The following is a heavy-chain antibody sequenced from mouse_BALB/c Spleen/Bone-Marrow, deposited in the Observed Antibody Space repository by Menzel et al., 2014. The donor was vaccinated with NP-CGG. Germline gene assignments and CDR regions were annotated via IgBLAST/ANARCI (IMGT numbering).Heavy chain of an antibody. J-gene: IGHJ3*01. D-gene: IGHD2-3*01. CDR2: IDPANGNT. Sequence: EVQLQQPGAKLVKPGASVKLSCTASGFNIKDTYMHWVKQRPEQGLEWIGRIDPANGNTKYDPKFQGKATITADTSSNTAYLQLSSLTSEDTAVYYCARSLYDGYFSWFAYWGQGTLVTVSA. CDR3: ARSLYDGYFSWFAY. V-gene: IGHV14-3*02. CDR1: GFNIKDTY.